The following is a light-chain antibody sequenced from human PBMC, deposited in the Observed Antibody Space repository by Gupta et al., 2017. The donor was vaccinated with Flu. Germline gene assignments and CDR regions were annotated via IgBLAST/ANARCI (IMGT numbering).Light chain of an antibody. V-gene: IGLV2-14*03. Sequence: QSGLTQPASVSGSPGQSITISCTGTSLDIGTYNYVSWYQPHPGKAPKLMIYEVTNRPSGVSDRFSGSKLGNTASLTISGLQGEDEAHYYCTSFTTSSTWVFGGGTKMTVL. CDR3: TSFTTSSTWV. CDR2: EVT. CDR1: SLDIGTYNY. J-gene: IGLJ3*02.